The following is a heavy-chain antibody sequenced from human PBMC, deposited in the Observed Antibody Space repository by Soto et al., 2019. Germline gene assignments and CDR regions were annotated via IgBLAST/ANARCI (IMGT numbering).Heavy chain of an antibody. J-gene: IGHJ5*02. V-gene: IGHV4-34*01. D-gene: IGHD2-15*01. CDR3: ARGDIVVVVAATRSRRSWFDP. CDR2: INHSGST. CDR1: GGSFSGYY. Sequence: QVQLQQWGAGLLKPSETLSLTCAVYGGSFSGYYWSWIRQPPGKGLEWIGEINHSGSTNYNPSLKSRVTISVDTSKNQFSLKLSSVTAADTAVYYCARGDIVVVVAATRSRRSWFDPWGQGTLVTVSS.